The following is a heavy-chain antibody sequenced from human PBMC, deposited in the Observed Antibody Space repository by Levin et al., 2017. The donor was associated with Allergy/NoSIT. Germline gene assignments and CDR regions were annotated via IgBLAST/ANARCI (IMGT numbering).Heavy chain of an antibody. D-gene: IGHD6-13*01. J-gene: IGHJ4*02. CDR1: GYTFTTYY. V-gene: IGHV1-46*01. CDR3: ARELSFGGATAGTGGNDY. CDR2: MYPYSDGT. Sequence: ASVKVSCKASGYTFTTYYLHWVRQAPGQGLEWMGVMYPYSDGTNFAQKFQGRVTLTRDTSTSTVYMDLSSLRSEDTAVYYCARELSFGGATAGTGGNDYWGQGTLVTVSS.